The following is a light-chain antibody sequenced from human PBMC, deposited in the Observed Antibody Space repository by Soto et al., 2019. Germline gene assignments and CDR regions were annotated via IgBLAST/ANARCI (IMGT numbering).Light chain of an antibody. CDR2: ELS. CDR3: SSYTSSSTLV. CDR1: SSDVSGYNY. V-gene: IGLV2-14*01. J-gene: IGLJ2*01. Sequence: QSVLTQPVSVPASPGQSIAISCTGTSSDVSGYNYVSWYQQPPGKTPRRMIYELSSRPSGVSKRCSGYKSGHTASLTISGVQAEDAADYYCSSYTSSSTLVFGGGTPLTVL.